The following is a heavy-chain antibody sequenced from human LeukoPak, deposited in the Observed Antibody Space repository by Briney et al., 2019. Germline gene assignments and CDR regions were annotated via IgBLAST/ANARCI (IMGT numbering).Heavy chain of an antibody. CDR1: GGSIRSSSNY. D-gene: IGHD3-10*01. CDR2: IYYSGST. J-gene: IGHJ6*03. Sequence: SETLSLTCTVSGGSIRSSSNYWGWIRQPPGKGLEWIGSIYYSGSTYYNPSLKSRVTISVDTSKNQFSLKLSSVTAADTAVYHCARHDGRYYYGSGSYRPYYYMDVWGKGTTVTISS. V-gene: IGHV4-39*01. CDR3: ARHDGRYYYGSGSYRPYYYMDV.